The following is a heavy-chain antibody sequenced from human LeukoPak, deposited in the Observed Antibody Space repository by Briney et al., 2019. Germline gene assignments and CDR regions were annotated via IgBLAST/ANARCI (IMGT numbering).Heavy chain of an antibody. CDR2: INYGGST. J-gene: IGHJ3*01. D-gene: IGHD6-19*01. CDR3: ARGFPPGSGSRGSHAFDV. CDR1: EMSFSAYY. Sequence: PSETLSLTCAVSEMSFSAYYWNWIRQSPGKGLEWIGEINYGGSTKYTPSLEGRGTILIDTSKNQFFLKLTSVTAADTAVYYCARGFPPGSGSRGSHAFDVWGQGTMVTVSS. V-gene: IGHV4-34*01.